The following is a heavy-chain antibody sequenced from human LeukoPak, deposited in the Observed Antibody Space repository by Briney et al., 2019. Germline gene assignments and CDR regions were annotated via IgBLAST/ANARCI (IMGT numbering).Heavy chain of an antibody. D-gene: IGHD3-10*01. J-gene: IGHJ6*02. CDR1: GGSISSYY. Sequence: PSETLSLTCTVSGGSISSYYWSWIRQPPGKGLEWIGYIYYSGSTNYNPSLKSRVTISVDTSKNQFSLKLSSVTAADTAVYYCARSYYYGSGSYGMDVWGQGTTVTVS. CDR3: ARSYYYGSGSYGMDV. V-gene: IGHV4-59*01. CDR2: IYYSGST.